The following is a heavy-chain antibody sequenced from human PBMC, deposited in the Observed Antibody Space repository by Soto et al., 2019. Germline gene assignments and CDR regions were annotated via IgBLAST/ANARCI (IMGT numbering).Heavy chain of an antibody. J-gene: IGHJ6*02. Sequence: PGGSLRLSCAASGFTFSSYEMNWVRQAPGKGLEWVSYISSSGSTIYYADSVKGRFTISRDNAKNSLYLQMNSLRAEDTAVYYCARDPYPPWGSGSGTRSHYYYYGMDVWGQGTTVTVS. V-gene: IGHV3-48*03. CDR3: ARDPYPPWGSGSGTRSHYYYYGMDV. CDR2: ISSSGSTI. CDR1: GFTFSSYE. D-gene: IGHD3-10*01.